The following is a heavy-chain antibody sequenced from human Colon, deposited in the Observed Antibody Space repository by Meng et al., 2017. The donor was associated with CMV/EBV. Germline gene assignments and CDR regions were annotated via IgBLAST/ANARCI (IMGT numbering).Heavy chain of an antibody. CDR2: ISHALCIA. V-gene: IGHV1-69*04. Sequence: SVKVSCKASGGTFKSYSISWVRQAPGQGLEWMGRISHALCIASYAQKFPDRVTITADISTSTAYMELTTLRSDDTAVYYCARDMLWGSSSTYFDSWGQGTLVTVSS. D-gene: IGHD6-6*01. CDR3: ARDMLWGSSSTYFDS. CDR1: GGTFKSYS. J-gene: IGHJ4*02.